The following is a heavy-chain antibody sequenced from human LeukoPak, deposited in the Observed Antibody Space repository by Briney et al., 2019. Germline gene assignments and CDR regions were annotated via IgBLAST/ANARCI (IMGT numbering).Heavy chain of an antibody. Sequence: PGGSLRLFCAASGFTFSSYGMHGVRHAPGRGLVGVAVISYDGSNKYYADSVKGRFTISRDNSKNTLYLQMNSLRAEDTAVYYCAKDAIMVRGVIIYFDYWGQGTLVTVSS. V-gene: IGHV3-30*18. J-gene: IGHJ4*02. CDR1: GFTFSSYG. CDR2: ISYDGSNK. CDR3: AKDAIMVRGVIIYFDY. D-gene: IGHD3-10*01.